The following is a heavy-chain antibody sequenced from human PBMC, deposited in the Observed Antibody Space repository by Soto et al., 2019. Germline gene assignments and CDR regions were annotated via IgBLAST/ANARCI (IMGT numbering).Heavy chain of an antibody. CDR1: GYTFTSYG. CDR3: ARDATTAYYYDSSGPSAFDI. J-gene: IGHJ3*02. D-gene: IGHD3-22*01. V-gene: IGHV1-18*04. CDR2: IGAYNGNT. Sequence: ASVKVSCKASGYTFTSYGISWVRQAPGQGLEWMGWIGAYNGNTNYAQKLQGRVTMTTDTSTSTAYMELRSLRSDDTAVYYCARDATTAYYYDSSGPSAFDIWGQGTMVTVSS.